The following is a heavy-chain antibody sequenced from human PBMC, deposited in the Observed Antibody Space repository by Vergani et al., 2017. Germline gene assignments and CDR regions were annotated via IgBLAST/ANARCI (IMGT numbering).Heavy chain of an antibody. Sequence: QLQLQESGPGLVKPSETLSLACTVSGGSISSSSYYWGWIRQPPGKGLEWIGSIYYSGSTYYNPSLKSRVTISVDTSKNQFSLTLSSVTAADTAGYYCASLKPYYDFWRGYSNWFDPWGQGTLVTVSS. V-gene: IGHV4-39*01. CDR3: ASLKPYYDFWRGYSNWFDP. CDR1: GGSISSSSYY. D-gene: IGHD3-3*01. CDR2: IYYSGST. J-gene: IGHJ5*02.